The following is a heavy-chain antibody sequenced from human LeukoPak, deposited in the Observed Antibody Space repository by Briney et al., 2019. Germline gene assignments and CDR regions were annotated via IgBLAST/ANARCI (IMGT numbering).Heavy chain of an antibody. J-gene: IGHJ5*02. D-gene: IGHD2-15*01. CDR3: AREVANWFDP. Sequence: GGSLRLSCAASGFTFSRYEMNWVRQAPGKGLEWVSYISSSGSTIYYADSVKGRFTISRDNAKNSLYLQMNSLRAEDTAVYYCAREVANWFDPWGQGTLVTVSS. CDR1: GFTFSRYE. V-gene: IGHV3-48*03. CDR2: ISSSGSTI.